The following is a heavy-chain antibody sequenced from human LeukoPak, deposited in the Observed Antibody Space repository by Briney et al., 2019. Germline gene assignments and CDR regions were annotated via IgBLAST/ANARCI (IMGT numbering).Heavy chain of an antibody. CDR2: ISGSGGST. D-gene: IGHD3-22*01. CDR1: GFTFSSYA. CDR3: AKDQTYHYDSSGYYYESSPDAFDI. J-gene: IGHJ3*02. Sequence: GGSLRLSCAASGFTFSSYAMSWVRQAPGKGLEWVSAISGSGGSTYYADSVKGRFTISRDNSKNTLYLQMNSPRAEDTAVYYCAKDQTYHYDSSGYYYESSPDAFDIWGQGTMVTVSS. V-gene: IGHV3-23*01.